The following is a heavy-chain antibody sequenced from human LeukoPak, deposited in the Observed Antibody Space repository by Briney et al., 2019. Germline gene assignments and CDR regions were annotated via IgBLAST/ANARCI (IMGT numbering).Heavy chain of an antibody. Sequence: SETLSLTCAVYGGSFSGYYWSWIRQPPGKGLEWIGEINHSGSTNYNPSLKSLVTISVDTSKNQFSLKLSSVTAADTAVYYCAGHLRWFDYWGQGTLVTVSS. J-gene: IGHJ4*02. CDR1: GGSFSGYY. CDR3: AGHLRWFDY. D-gene: IGHD4-23*01. V-gene: IGHV4-34*01. CDR2: INHSGST.